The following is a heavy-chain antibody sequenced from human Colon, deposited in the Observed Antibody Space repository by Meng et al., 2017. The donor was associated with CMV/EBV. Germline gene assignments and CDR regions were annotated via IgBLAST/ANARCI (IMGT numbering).Heavy chain of an antibody. CDR3: ASSYGDIVVVPAAIN. Sequence: GGSLRLSCVTSGITFSDYYMTWIRQAPGKGLEWVSAISGSGGSTYYADSVKGRFTISRDNSKNTLYLQMNSLRAEDTAVYYCASSYGDIVVVPAAINWGQGTLVTVSS. J-gene: IGHJ4*02. V-gene: IGHV3-23*01. D-gene: IGHD2-2*02. CDR2: ISGSGGST. CDR1: GITFSDYY.